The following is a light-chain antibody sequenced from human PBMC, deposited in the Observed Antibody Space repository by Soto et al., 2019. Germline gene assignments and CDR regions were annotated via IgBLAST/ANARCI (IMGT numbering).Light chain of an antibody. Sequence: QPVLTQPASASGTPGQRLTISCSGSNSNIGSHTVNWYQHVAGTAPKLLIYSDDERPSGVADRFSGSKSGTSASLAISGLLAEDEADYFCAAWDDSLNGRVFGGGTQLTVL. V-gene: IGLV1-44*01. J-gene: IGLJ3*02. CDR2: SDD. CDR3: AAWDDSLNGRV. CDR1: NSNIGSHT.